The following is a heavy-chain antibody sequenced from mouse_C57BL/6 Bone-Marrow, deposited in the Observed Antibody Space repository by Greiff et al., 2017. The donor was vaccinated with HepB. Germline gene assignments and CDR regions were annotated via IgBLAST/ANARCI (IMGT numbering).Heavy chain of an antibody. V-gene: IGHV10-1*01. CDR2: IRSKSNNYAT. D-gene: IGHD1-1*01. CDR3: VRQDYYYGPFAY. Sequence: EVKVVESGGGLVQPKGSLKLSCAASGFSFNTYAMNWVRQAPGKGLEWVARIRSKSNNYATYYADSVKDRFTISRDDSESMLYLQMNNLKTEDTAMYYCVRQDYYYGPFAYWGQGTLVTVSA. J-gene: IGHJ3*01. CDR1: GFSFNTYA.